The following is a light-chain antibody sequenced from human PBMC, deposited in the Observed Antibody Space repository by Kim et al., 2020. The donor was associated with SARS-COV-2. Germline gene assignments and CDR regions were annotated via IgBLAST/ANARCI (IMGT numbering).Light chain of an antibody. V-gene: IGKV3-20*01. Sequence: EVVLTQSPGTLSLSPGESATLSCRASQSVDSNYLAWYQQKPGQAPSLVISAAYNRATGIPDRFSGSVSGTDFTLTITRLEPEDFVLYYCQHYGTSPVAFGQGTKLEIK. CDR1: QSVDSNY. J-gene: IGKJ2*01. CDR3: QHYGTSPVA. CDR2: AAY.